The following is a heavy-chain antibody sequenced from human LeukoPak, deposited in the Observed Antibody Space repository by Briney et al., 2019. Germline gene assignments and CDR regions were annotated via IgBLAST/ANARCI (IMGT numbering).Heavy chain of an antibody. J-gene: IGHJ3*02. V-gene: IGHV4-59*12. CDR2: IYYSGST. CDR1: GGSISSYY. D-gene: IGHD4-17*01. CDR3: AREVNYGDYGDNAFDI. Sequence: PSETLSLTCTVSGGSISSYYWSWIRQPPGKGLEWIGYIYYSGSTNYNPSLKSRVTISVDTSKNQFSLRLSSVTAADTAVYYCAREVNYGDYGDNAFDIWGQGTMVTVSS.